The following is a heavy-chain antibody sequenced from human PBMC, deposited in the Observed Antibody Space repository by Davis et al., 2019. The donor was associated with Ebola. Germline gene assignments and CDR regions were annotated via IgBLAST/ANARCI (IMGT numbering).Heavy chain of an antibody. CDR3: ARAPRENYYDLYFDL. Sequence: PSETLSLTCAIYGGSFRGYFWSWIRQSPGKGLEWVSIVYSGGSTYYADSVKGRFTISRDNSNNTLYLQVGSVRAEDMAVYYCARAPRENYYDLYFDLWGRGTRVTVSS. CDR2: VYSGGST. V-gene: IGHV3-66*01. CDR1: GGSFRGYF. D-gene: IGHD3-22*01. J-gene: IGHJ2*01.